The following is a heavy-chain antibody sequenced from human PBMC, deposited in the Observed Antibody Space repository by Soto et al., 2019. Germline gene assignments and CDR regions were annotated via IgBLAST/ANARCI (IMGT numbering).Heavy chain of an antibody. CDR2: ISGSGGST. J-gene: IGHJ6*03. D-gene: IGHD3-10*01. Sequence: EVQLLESGGGLVQPGGSLRLSCAASGFTFSSYAMSWVRQAPGKGLEWVSAISGSGGSTYYADSVKGRFTISGDNSINSLDLQMNSLRAEDTAVYYCAKYYYGSVIFLNYYYYYYMDVWGKGTTVTV. CDR3: AKYYYGSVIFLNYYYYYYMDV. V-gene: IGHV3-23*01. CDR1: GFTFSSYA.